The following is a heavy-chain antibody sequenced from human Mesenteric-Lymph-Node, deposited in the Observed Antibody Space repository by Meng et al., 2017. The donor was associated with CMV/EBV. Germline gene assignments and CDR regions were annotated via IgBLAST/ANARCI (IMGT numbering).Heavy chain of an antibody. CDR2: IYSGGSST. CDR3: ATDPHDFWSGKNWFDF. V-gene: IGHV3-23*03. CDR1: GFTFNSYA. Sequence: GGSLRLSCAASGFTFNSYAMSWVRQAPGKGLEWVSVIYSGGSSTYYADSVKGRFTISRDNSKNTLYLQMDSLRPEDTAIYYCATDPHDFWSGKNWFDFWGQGTLVTVSS. D-gene: IGHD3-3*01. J-gene: IGHJ5*01.